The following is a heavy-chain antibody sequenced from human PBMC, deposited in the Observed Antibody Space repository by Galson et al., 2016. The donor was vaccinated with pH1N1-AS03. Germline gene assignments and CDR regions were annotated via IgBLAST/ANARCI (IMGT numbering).Heavy chain of an antibody. V-gene: IGHV1-2*02. D-gene: IGHD3-10*01. CDR3: AWGLWFGELGCWFDA. CDR2: INPNSGAP. Sequence: SVKVSCKASGYTFTGDYMHWVRQAPGQGLEWMGWINPNSGAPKYAQKYEGRVTMTRGTSIRTAYMELSRLRSDDTAVYYCAWGLWFGELGCWFDAWAPGVLVTVAS. CDR1: GYTFTGDY. J-gene: IGHJ5*01.